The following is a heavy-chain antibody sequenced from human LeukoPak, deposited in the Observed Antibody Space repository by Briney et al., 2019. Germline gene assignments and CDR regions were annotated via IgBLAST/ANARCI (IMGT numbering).Heavy chain of an antibody. CDR1: GFTFSSYG. V-gene: IGHV3-23*01. D-gene: IGHD3-3*01. Sequence: GGSLRLSCAASGFTFSSYGMSWVRQAPGKGLEWVSAISGSGGSTYYADSVKGRFTISRDNSKNTLYLQMNSLRAEDTAVYYCAKEPPQRVEWLLWFDYWGQGTLVTVSS. CDR2: ISGSGGST. CDR3: AKEPPQRVEWLLWFDY. J-gene: IGHJ4*02.